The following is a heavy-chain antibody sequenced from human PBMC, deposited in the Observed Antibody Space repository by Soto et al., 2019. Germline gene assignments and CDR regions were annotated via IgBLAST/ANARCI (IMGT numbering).Heavy chain of an antibody. Sequence: GSLRLSCAASGFTFSSYAMHWVRQAPGKGLEWVAVISYDGSNKYYADSVKGRFTISRDNSKNTLYLQMNSLRAEDTAVYYCARDTSRIVVVVAATPFDYWGQGTLVTVSS. J-gene: IGHJ4*02. V-gene: IGHV3-30-3*01. CDR2: ISYDGSNK. CDR3: ARDTSRIVVVVAATPFDY. D-gene: IGHD2-15*01. CDR1: GFTFSSYA.